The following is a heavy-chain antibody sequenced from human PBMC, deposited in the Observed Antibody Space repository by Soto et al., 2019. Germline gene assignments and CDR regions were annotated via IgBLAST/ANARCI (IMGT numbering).Heavy chain of an antibody. CDR2: MNPNSGNT. Sequence: QVQLVQSGAEVKKPGASVKVSCKASGYTFTRYDINWVRQATGQGLEWMGWMNPNSGNTGYAQKFQGRVTMTRNTSISTAYMELSSLRSEDTAVYYCARGVSHSDCRSTSCYAYNWFDPWGQGTLVTVAS. D-gene: IGHD2-2*01. CDR1: GYTFTRYD. J-gene: IGHJ5*02. V-gene: IGHV1-8*01. CDR3: ARGVSHSDCRSTSCYAYNWFDP.